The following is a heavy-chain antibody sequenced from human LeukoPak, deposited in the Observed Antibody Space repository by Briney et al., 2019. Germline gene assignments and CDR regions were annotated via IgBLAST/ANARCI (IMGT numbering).Heavy chain of an antibody. V-gene: IGHV3-48*03. CDR2: ISGNGNTI. D-gene: IGHD5-18*01. CDR3: AKDIGRVDTASTYMDV. CDR1: GFTFSNYE. Sequence: GGSLRLSCAASGFTFSNYEMNWVRQAPGKGLEWLSYISGNGNTIYYADSVKGRFTISRDNAKNSLYLQMNSLRVEDTALYYCAKDIGRVDTASTYMDVWGKGTTVTISS. J-gene: IGHJ6*03.